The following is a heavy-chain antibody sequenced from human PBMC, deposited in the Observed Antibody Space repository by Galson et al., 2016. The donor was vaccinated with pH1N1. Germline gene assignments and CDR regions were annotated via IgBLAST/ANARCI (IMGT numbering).Heavy chain of an antibody. J-gene: IGHJ4*02. CDR1: GGSFRNNA. CDR3: ARDAELQNYDSSGYYTHLEK. D-gene: IGHD3-22*01. Sequence: SVKVSCKASGGSFRNNAFNWVRQAPGQGLEWMGGILPIFGIASYAQDFQGRVTITADESATTIYMYLRSLRPEDTAVYYRARDAELQNYDSSGYYTHLEKWGQGTLVTVSS. V-gene: IGHV1-69*13. CDR2: ILPIFGIA.